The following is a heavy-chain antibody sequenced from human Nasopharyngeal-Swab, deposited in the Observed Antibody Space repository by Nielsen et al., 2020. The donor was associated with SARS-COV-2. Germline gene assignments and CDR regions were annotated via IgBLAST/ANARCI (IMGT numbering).Heavy chain of an antibody. CDR3: ARDIGGFGGY. CDR2: INTDGRRT. V-gene: IGHV3-74*01. D-gene: IGHD4-23*01. J-gene: IGHJ4*01. Sequence: GESLKISCAASGFSFSTFWMHWVRQVPGEGLVWVSRINTDGRRTNYAESVKGRFTISRDNVKNTLYLQMNNLRPEDTAVYYCARDIGGFGGYWGQGTLVTVSS. CDR1: GFSFSTFW.